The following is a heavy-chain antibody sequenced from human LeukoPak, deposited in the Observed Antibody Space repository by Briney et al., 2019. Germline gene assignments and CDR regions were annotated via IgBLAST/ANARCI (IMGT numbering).Heavy chain of an antibody. V-gene: IGHV1-69*05. J-gene: IGHJ5*02. CDR1: GGTFSSYA. CDR2: IIPIFGTA. D-gene: IGHD3-10*01. Sequence: SVKVSCKASGGTFSSYAISWVRQAPGQGLEWMGRIIPIFGTANYAQKFQGRVTITTDESTSTAYMELSSLRSEDTAVYYCATDGAGKYDWFDPWGQGTLVTVSS. CDR3: ATDGAGKYDWFDP.